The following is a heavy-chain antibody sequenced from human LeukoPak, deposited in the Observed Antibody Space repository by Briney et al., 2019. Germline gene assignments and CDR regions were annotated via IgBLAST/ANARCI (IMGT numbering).Heavy chain of an antibody. D-gene: IGHD3-16*01. CDR1: GGSINTYY. J-gene: IGHJ6*03. V-gene: IGHV4-59*08. Sequence: SETLSLTCTVFGGSINTYYWSWIRQSPGKGLEFIGHIYSSGSTDYNPSLKSRVVISTDTSKSQFSLKMNSVTAADTAVYYCARRGTPYYYYYMDVWGKGTTVTVSS. CDR3: ARRGTPYYYYYMDV. CDR2: IYSSGST.